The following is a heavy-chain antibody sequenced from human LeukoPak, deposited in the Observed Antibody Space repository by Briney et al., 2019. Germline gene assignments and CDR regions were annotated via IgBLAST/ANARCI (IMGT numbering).Heavy chain of an antibody. V-gene: IGHV4-4*07. CDR2: FYTSGST. D-gene: IGHD6-13*01. CDR1: GGSINSYY. Sequence: SETLSLTCTVSGGSINSYYWNWIRQPGGKGLEWIGRFYTSGSTDYNPSLKSRVTMSVDASKNQFSLKLTSVTAADTAVYYCARDDAGIAAVGAYWGQGTLVTVSS. CDR3: ARDDAGIAAVGAY. J-gene: IGHJ4*02.